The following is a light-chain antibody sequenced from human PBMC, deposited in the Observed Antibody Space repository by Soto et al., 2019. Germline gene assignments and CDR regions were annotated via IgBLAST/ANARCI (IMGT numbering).Light chain of an antibody. V-gene: IGKV3-20*01. J-gene: IGKJ2*01. Sequence: EIVLMQSPGPLSLSPGERATLSCRASQSVSSSYLAWYQQKPGQAPRLLIYGASIRATGIPDRFSGSRSGTDFTLTISRLEPEDFAVDYCQYPYTFGRGTKLEIK. CDR3: QYPYT. CDR1: QSVSSSY. CDR2: GAS.